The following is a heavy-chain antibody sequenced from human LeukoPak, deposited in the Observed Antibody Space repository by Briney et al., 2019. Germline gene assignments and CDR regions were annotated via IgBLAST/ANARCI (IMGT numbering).Heavy chain of an antibody. Sequence: GGSLRLSCAASGFTFSSHWMSWVRQAPGKGLEWVANIKQDGSDKYYVDSVKGRFTISRGNAKNSLYLQMNSRRAEDTAVCYCARDYGWGQGTLVTVSS. CDR2: IKQDGSDK. D-gene: IGHD3-16*01. CDR3: ARDYG. J-gene: IGHJ4*02. CDR1: GFTFSSHW. V-gene: IGHV3-7*04.